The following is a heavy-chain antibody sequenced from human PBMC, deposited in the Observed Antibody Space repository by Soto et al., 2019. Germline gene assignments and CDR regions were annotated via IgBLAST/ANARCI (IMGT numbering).Heavy chain of an antibody. CDR1: GFTFSSYW. CDR2: IKQDGSEK. Sequence: EVQLVESGGGLVQPGGSLRLSCAASGFTFSSYWMSWVRQAPGKGLEWVANIKQDGSEKYYVDSVKGRFTISRDNAKNSLYLQMNSLRAEDTAVYYCAKGDSGRGADFDYWGQGTLVTVSS. J-gene: IGHJ4*02. D-gene: IGHD3-10*01. V-gene: IGHV3-7*01. CDR3: AKGDSGRGADFDY.